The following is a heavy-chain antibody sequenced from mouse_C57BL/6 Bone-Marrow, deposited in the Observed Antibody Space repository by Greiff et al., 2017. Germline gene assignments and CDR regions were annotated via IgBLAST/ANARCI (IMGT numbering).Heavy chain of an antibody. CDR2: IDPSDSYT. V-gene: IGHV1-50*01. CDR1: GYTFTSYW. J-gene: IGHJ1*03. D-gene: IGHD2-3*01. CDR3: ARDGYHWYFDV. Sequence: QVQLQQPGAELVKPGASVKLSCKASGYTFTSYWMQWVKQRPGQGLEWIGVIDPSDSYTNYNQKFKGKATLTVDTSSSTAYMQLSSLTSEDSAVYYCARDGYHWYFDVWGTGTTVTVSS.